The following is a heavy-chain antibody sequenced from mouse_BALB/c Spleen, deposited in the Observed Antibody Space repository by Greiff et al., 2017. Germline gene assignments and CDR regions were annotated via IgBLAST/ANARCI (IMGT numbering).Heavy chain of an antibody. CDR2: IYPGDGDT. D-gene: IGHD2-5*01. Sequence: QVQLKESGAELAKPGASVKLSCKASGYTFTSYWMQWVKQRPGQGLEWIGSIYPGDGDTRYTQKFKGKATLTADNSSSTAYMQLSSLASEDSAVYYCGGKDPDCYSNYVDYWGQGTTLTVSS. V-gene: IGHV1-87*01. CDR1: GYTFTSYW. J-gene: IGHJ2*01. CDR3: GGKDPDCYSNYVDY.